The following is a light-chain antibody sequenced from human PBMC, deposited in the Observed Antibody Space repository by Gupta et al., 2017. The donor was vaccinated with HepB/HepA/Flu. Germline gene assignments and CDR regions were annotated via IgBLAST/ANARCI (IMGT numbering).Light chain of an antibody. CDR3: QLYYWAPVWS. Sequence: DIVMTKSPASLAVSLGERATINCKSSQSVLYSSNNKNYLAWYQQKPGQPPKLLIYCASTRESGVPDRFSATGSGTDFTLTMSSLQAEDVAVYYCQLYYWAPVWSFGQATKLEI. CDR1: QSVLYSSNNKNY. CDR2: CAS. V-gene: IGKV4-1*01. J-gene: IGKJ2*03.